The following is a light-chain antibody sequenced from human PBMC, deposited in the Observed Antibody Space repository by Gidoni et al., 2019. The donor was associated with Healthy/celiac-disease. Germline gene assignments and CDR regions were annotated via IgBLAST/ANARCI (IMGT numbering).Light chain of an antibody. CDR2: GAS. J-gene: IGKJ4*01. CDR3: QQYGSSPALT. Sequence: EIVLTQSPATLSLSPGERATLSCSASQSVSSSYLAWYQQKPGQAPRLLIYGASSRATGIPHRFSGSGSGTDFTLTISRLEPEDFAVYYCQQYGSSPALTFGGGTKVEIK. V-gene: IGKV3-20*01. CDR1: QSVSSSY.